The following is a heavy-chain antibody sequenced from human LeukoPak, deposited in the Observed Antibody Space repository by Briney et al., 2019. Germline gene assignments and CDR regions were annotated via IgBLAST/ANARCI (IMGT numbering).Heavy chain of an antibody. J-gene: IGHJ4*02. V-gene: IGHV4-59*01. Sequence: PSEPLSLTCNASGVSISSYHWSWIRQPPGKCLEWLSYIYYSGSTNYNPSLKSRFTISVDTSKNQFSLKLSSVTAADTAVYYCARVDPDSSSTLEVFDYWGQGTLVTVSS. CDR1: GVSISSYH. CDR3: ARVDPDSSSTLEVFDY. D-gene: IGHD6-6*01. CDR2: IYYSGST.